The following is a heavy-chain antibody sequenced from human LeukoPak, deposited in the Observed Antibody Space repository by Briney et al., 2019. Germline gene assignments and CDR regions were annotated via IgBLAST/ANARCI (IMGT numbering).Heavy chain of an antibody. J-gene: IGHJ3*02. D-gene: IGHD3-3*01. CDR2: IYTSGST. V-gene: IGHV4-61*02. CDR1: GGSISSGSYY. CDR3: ATEMYYDFWSGYYRFVDAFDI. Sequence: SETLSLTCTVSGGSISSGSYYWSWIRQPAGTGLEWIGRIYTSGSTNYNPSLKSRVTISVDTSKNQFSLKLSSVTAADTAVYYCATEMYYDFWSGYYRFVDAFDIWGQGTMVTVSS.